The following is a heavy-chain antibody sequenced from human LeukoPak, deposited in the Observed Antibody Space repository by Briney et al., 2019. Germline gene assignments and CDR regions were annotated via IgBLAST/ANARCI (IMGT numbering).Heavy chain of an antibody. CDR2: IYYSGST. CDR1: GGSISSGGYY. J-gene: IGHJ5*01. CDR3: ARLSQGGSYYWNWFDP. D-gene: IGHD1-26*01. Sequence: SQTLSLTCTVSGGSISSGGYYWSWIRQHPGKGLEWIGYIYYSGSTYYNPSLKSRVTISVDTSKNQFSLKLSSVTAADTAVYYCARLSQGGSYYWNWFDPWGQGTLVTVSS. V-gene: IGHV4-31*03.